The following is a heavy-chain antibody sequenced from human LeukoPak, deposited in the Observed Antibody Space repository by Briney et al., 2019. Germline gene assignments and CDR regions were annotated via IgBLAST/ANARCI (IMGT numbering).Heavy chain of an antibody. CDR2: IWKDGSQT. V-gene: IGHV3-33*01. Sequence: GGSLRLSCKASGFTFSDDGMHWVRQAPGKGLEWVALIWKDGSQTFYGDSVKGRFIISRDNSRNTLDLQMNSLSAEDTAVYYCVREGIGGTSYRGNFDYWGQGTLVTVSS. CDR3: VREGIGGTSYRGNFDY. CDR1: GFTFSDDG. J-gene: IGHJ4*02. D-gene: IGHD2-15*01.